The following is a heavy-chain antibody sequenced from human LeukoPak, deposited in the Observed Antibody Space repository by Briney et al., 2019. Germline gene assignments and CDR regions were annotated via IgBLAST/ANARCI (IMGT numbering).Heavy chain of an antibody. V-gene: IGHV3-23*01. Sequence: GGSLRPSCATSEFTFSSYAMSWVRQAPGKGLEWVSTISGSGGSTYYAESVKGRFTISRDNNKNTLYLQMNSLRAEDTAVYYCAKAAQVAGRPNLGGHFDYWGQGTLVTVSS. CDR1: EFTFSSYA. CDR2: ISGSGGST. J-gene: IGHJ4*02. CDR3: AKAAQVAGRPNLGGHFDY. D-gene: IGHD6-6*01.